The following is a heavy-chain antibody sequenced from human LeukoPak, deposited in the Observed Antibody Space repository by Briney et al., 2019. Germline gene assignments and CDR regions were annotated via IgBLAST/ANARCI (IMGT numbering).Heavy chain of an antibody. J-gene: IGHJ4*02. D-gene: IGHD6-6*01. Sequence: PSETLSLTCTVSGGSISSSSYYWGWIRQPPGKGLEWIGSIYYSGSTYYNTSLKSRVTISVDTSKNQFSLKLSSVTAEDTAVYYYTRDLPSCPSIAARPSPPIPGIPRNYWGQGTLVTVSS. CDR3: TRDLPSCPSIAARPSPPIPGIPRNY. CDR2: IYYSGST. V-gene: IGHV4-39*07. CDR1: GGSISSSSYY.